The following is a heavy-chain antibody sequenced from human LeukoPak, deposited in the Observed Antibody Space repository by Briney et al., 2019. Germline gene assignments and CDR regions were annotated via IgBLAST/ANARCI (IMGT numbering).Heavy chain of an antibody. J-gene: IGHJ4*02. CDR3: ARALRYFAY. CDR2: IFYSGNT. Sequence: SETLSLTCTVSGGSISSSSQYWGWIRQPPGKGLEWYGTIFYSGNTYYSPSLKSRVTISVDTPKNQFSLKLSSVTAADTAMYYCARALRYFAYWAQGTLVTVS. CDR1: GGSISSSSQY. V-gene: IGHV4-39*01. D-gene: IGHD3-9*01.